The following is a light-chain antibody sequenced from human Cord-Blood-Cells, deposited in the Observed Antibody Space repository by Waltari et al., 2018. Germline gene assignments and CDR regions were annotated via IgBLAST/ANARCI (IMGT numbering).Light chain of an antibody. CDR3: QQYNSYSRT. CDR2: KAS. Sequence: DIQMTQSPSTLSASVGDRVTITCRASQSISSWLAWYQQKPGKAPKLLIYKASSLESGVPSRFSGSGSGTEFTLTISSLQPDDCATYYCQQYNSYSRTCGQGTKVEIK. V-gene: IGKV1-5*03. CDR1: QSISSW. J-gene: IGKJ1*01.